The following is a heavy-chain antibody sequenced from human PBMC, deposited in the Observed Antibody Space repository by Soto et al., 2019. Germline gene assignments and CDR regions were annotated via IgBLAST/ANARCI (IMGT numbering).Heavy chain of an antibody. CDR1: GGTFSSYA. Sequence: QVQLVQSGAEVKKPGSSVKVSCKASGGTFSSYAISWVRQAPGQGLEWMGGIIPIFGTANYAQKFQGRVTITADESTSTAYMELSSLRSEDTAVYYCARGDPYCSGGSCYFDYWGQGPLVTVSS. J-gene: IGHJ4*02. CDR2: IIPIFGTA. D-gene: IGHD2-15*01. CDR3: ARGDPYCSGGSCYFDY. V-gene: IGHV1-69*12.